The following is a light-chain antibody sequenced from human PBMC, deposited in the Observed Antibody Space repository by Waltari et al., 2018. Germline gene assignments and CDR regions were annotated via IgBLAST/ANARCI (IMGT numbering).Light chain of an antibody. CDR3: QSYDSSLSGSV. CDR2: GNS. V-gene: IGLV1-40*01. Sequence: QSVLTQPPSVSGAPGQRVTISCTGSSSNIGAGYDVHWYQQLPGTAPNRLIYGNSSRPAGVPDRFSGSKSGTSASLAITGLQAEDEADYYCQSYDSSLSGSVFGGGTKLTVL. J-gene: IGLJ3*02. CDR1: SSNIGAGYD.